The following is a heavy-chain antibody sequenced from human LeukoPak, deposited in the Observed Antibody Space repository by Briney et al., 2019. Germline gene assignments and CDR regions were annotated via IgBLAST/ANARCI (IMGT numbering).Heavy chain of an antibody. J-gene: IGHJ4*02. CDR2: ISAYNGNT. V-gene: IGHV1-18*01. D-gene: IGHD5-12*01. CDR3: ARAVGIDIVATIGPLFDY. CDR1: GYSFTTYG. Sequence: ASVKVSCKASGYSFTTYGLSWVRQAPGQGLEWMGWISAYNGNTNYAQKLQGRVTMTTDTSTSTAYMELRSLRSDDTAVYYCARAVGIDIVATIGPLFDYWGQGTLVTVSS.